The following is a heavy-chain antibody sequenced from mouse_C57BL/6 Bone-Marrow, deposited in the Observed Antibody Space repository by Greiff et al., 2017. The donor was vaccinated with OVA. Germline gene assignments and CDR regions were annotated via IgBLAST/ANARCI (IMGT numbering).Heavy chain of an antibody. CDR3: ARRIYYYGSSYAWFAY. V-gene: IGHV1-18*01. CDR1: GYTFTDYN. CDR2: INPNNGGT. Sequence: EVQLQESGPELVKPGASVKIPCKASGYTFTDYNMDWVKQSHGKSLEWIGDINPNNGGTIYNQKFKGKATLTVDKSSSTAYMELRSLTSEDTAVYYCARRIYYYGSSYAWFAYWGQGTLVTVSA. J-gene: IGHJ3*01. D-gene: IGHD1-1*01.